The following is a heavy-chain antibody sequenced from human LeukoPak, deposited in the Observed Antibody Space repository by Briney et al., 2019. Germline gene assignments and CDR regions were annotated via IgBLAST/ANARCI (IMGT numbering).Heavy chain of an antibody. D-gene: IGHD4-11*01. CDR2: ISGTGFST. CDR3: AKRLTTTKAFDI. CDR1: GFTFSSYW. Sequence: GGSLRLSCATSGFTFSSYWMHWVRQAPGKGLEWVSAISGTGFSTYYADSVKGRFTISRDNSKNTLYLQMNSLRAEDTAVYYCAKRLTTTKAFDIWGQGTVVTVSS. V-gene: IGHV3-23*01. J-gene: IGHJ3*02.